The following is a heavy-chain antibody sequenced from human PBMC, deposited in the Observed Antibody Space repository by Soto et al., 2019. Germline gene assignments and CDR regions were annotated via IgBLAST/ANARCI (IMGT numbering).Heavy chain of an antibody. CDR1: GFKFRSYS. J-gene: IGHJ4*02. V-gene: IGHV3-48*02. Sequence: EVQLVESGGGLVQPGGSLRLSCAASGFKFRSYSMNWVRQAPGKGLEWVSYISSSSSTIYYADSVKGRFTISRDNAKNSLYLQMNSLIDEDTAVYYCARDLLGDYDWGQGTLVTVSS. D-gene: IGHD4-17*01. CDR2: ISSSSSTI. CDR3: ARDLLGDYD.